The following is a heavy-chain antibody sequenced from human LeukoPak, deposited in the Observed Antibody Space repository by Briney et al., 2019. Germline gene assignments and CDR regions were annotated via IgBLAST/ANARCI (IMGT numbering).Heavy chain of an antibody. D-gene: IGHD2-2*01. CDR1: GGSFSGYY. J-gene: IGHJ4*02. V-gene: IGHV4-34*01. CDR3: ARGCSSTSCNGLNY. CDR2: INHSGST. Sequence: SETLSLTCAVYGGSFSGYYWSWIRQPPGKGLEWIGEINHSGSTYYNPSLKSRVTISVDRSKNQFSLKLSSVTAADTAVYYCARGCSSTSCNGLNYWGQGTLVTVSS.